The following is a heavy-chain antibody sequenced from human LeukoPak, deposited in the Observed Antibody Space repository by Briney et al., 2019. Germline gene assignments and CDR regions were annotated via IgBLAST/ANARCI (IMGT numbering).Heavy chain of an antibody. V-gene: IGHV3-66*01. Sequence: GGSLRLSCAVSGFTISSNYMNWVRQAPGKGLEWVSVISTGGSAYYANSVKGRFTISRDYSKNTLYLQMNSLRAEDTAVYYCARVSGYSGYDTLDYWGQGTLVTVSS. J-gene: IGHJ4*02. CDR3: ARVSGYSGYDTLDY. CDR1: GFTISSNY. D-gene: IGHD5-12*01. CDR2: ISTGGSA.